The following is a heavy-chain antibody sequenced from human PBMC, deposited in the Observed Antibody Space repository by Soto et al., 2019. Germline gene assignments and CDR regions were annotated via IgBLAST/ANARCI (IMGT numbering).Heavy chain of an antibody. D-gene: IGHD2-15*01. CDR1: GGTFSSYP. J-gene: IGHJ6*02. CDR2: IIPIFGTV. V-gene: IGHV1-69*01. Sequence: QVQLVQSGAEVKKPGSSVKVSCKASGGTFSSYPVSWVRQAPGQGLEWMGGIIPIFGTVIYAQQFQGRVTITADESTKTAYMELRSLRFEDTAVYYCARDSHPPALSGDIMRWDVWGQGTTVTVSS. CDR3: ARDSHPPALSGDIMRWDV.